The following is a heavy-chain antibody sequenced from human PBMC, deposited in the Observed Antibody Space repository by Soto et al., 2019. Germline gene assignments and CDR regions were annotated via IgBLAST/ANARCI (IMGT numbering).Heavy chain of an antibody. CDR2: IYYSGST. CDR1: GGSISSSSYY. CDR3: ARHIGVVYCSGGSCYRNNWFDP. J-gene: IGHJ5*02. Sequence: PSETLSLTCPVSGGSISSSSYYWGWVRQPPGKGLEWIGSIYYSGSTYYNPSLKSRVTISVDTSKNQFSLKLSSVTAADTAVYYCARHIGVVYCSGGSCYRNNWFDPWGQGTLVTVS. V-gene: IGHV4-39*01. D-gene: IGHD2-15*01.